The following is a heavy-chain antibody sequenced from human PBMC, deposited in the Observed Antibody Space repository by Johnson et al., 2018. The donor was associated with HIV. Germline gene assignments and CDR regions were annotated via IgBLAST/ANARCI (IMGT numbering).Heavy chain of an antibody. D-gene: IGHD1-26*01. CDR2: ISYDGSNK. V-gene: IGHV3-30-3*01. CDR3: AKDQLVGATYAAFDI. Sequence: MQLVESGGGVVQPGRSLRLSCAASGFTFSSYAMHWVRQAPGKGLDWVAVISYDGSNKSYADSVKGRFTISRDNSKNTLYLQMNSLRPEDTAVYYCAKDQLVGATYAAFDIWGQGTMVTVSS. J-gene: IGHJ3*02. CDR1: GFTFSSYA.